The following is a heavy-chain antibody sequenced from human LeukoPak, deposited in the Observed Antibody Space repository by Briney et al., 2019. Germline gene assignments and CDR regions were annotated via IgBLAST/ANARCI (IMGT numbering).Heavy chain of an antibody. CDR1: GGTFSSYA. J-gene: IGHJ4*02. Sequence: ASVKVSCKASGGTFSSYAISWVRQAPGQGLEWMGGIIPIFGTANYAQKFQGRVTITADESTSTAYMELSRLRSEDTAVYYCARGEYDYVWGSYYDGYYFDYWGQGTLVTVSS. V-gene: IGHV1-69*13. CDR3: ARGEYDYVWGSYYDGYYFDY. D-gene: IGHD3-16*01. CDR2: IIPIFGTA.